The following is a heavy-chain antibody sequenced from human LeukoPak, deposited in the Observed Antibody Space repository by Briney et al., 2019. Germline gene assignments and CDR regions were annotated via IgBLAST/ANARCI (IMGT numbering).Heavy chain of an antibody. Sequence: GGSLRLSCTASGFSSSSYNLYWVRQAPGKGLEWVSYISSSTSTIYYADSVKGRFTISRDNAKNSLYLQMNSLRAEDTAVYYCARGRGDDAFDIWGQGTMVTVSP. CDR3: ARGRGDDAFDI. CDR1: GFSSSSYN. J-gene: IGHJ3*02. D-gene: IGHD3-10*01. V-gene: IGHV3-48*01. CDR2: ISSSTSTI.